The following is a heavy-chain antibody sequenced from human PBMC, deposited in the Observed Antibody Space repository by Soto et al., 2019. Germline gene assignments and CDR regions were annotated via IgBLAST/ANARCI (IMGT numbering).Heavy chain of an antibody. J-gene: IGHJ3*02. CDR2: IDHRGST. CDR3: ARGIFYAFDI. D-gene: IGHD3-9*01. Sequence: QVQLQESGPGLVKPSGTLSLTCAVSGVSLSNPNWWAWVRQAPGKGLEWIGEIDHRGSTNYNPHRTGRVTLSLDRSKEQFSLKLSSVAAADTAVYYCARGIFYAFDIWGQGTMVPVSS. V-gene: IGHV4-4*02. CDR1: GVSLSNPNW.